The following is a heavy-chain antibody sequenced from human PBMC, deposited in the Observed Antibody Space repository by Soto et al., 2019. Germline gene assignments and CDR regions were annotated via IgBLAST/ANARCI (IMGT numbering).Heavy chain of an antibody. D-gene: IGHD6-19*01. CDR2: INSDGSST. Sequence: EVQLVESGGGLAQPGGSLRVSCAASGFSFSNYLMHWVRQVPGKGLVWVSRINSDGSSTNYADSVKGRFTISRDNAKNTLNLQMSSLRAEDTAVYFCARGRGSSGWYFDYWGQGTRVTVSS. CDR1: GFSFSNYL. J-gene: IGHJ4*02. V-gene: IGHV3-74*01. CDR3: ARGRGSSGWYFDY.